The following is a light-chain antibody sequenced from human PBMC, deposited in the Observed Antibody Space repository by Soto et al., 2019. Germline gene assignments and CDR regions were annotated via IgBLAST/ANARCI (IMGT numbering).Light chain of an antibody. CDR2: DVT. V-gene: IGLV2-11*01. J-gene: IGLJ3*02. Sequence: QSALTQPRSVSGSPGQSVTISCTGTSSDVGGYNYVSWYQQHPGKAPKLMIYDVTKRPSGVPDRLSGSKSGNTASLTISGLQAEDEADYYFCSYAGSYTWVFGGGTQLTVL. CDR1: SSDVGGYNY. CDR3: CSYAGSYTWV.